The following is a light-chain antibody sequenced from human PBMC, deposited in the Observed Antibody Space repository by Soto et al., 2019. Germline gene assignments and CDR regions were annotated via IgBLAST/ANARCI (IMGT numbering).Light chain of an antibody. CDR1: QSLLQSNEHKY. V-gene: IGKV2-28*01. CDR2: LGS. Sequence: DIVMTQSPLSLPVIPGEPASISCRSSQSLLQSNEHKYLDWYLQKPGQSPHLLIYLGSNRASGAPDRFSGSGPGTDFTLKISGLEAEDVGLYYCMQARQTFGGGTKVDIK. CDR3: MQARQT. J-gene: IGKJ4*01.